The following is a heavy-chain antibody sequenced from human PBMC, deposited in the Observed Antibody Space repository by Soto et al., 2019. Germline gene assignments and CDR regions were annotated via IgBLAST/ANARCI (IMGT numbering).Heavy chain of an antibody. D-gene: IGHD3-22*01. V-gene: IGHV3-66*01. CDR2: IYSGGKI. CDR1: GFIVSSNY. J-gene: IGHJ4*02. CDR3: ARAPYDSSGYDY. Sequence: PGGSVRRSCAASGFIVSSNYMSWVRQAPGKGLEWVSVIYSGGKIYYADSVKGRFTVSRDNAKNSLYLQMNSLRVEDTAVYYCARAPYDSSGYDYWGLGTLVTVSS.